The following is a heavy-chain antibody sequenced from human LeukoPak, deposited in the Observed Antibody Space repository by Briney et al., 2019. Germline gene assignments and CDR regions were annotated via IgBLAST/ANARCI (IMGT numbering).Heavy chain of an antibody. D-gene: IGHD4-17*01. J-gene: IGHJ5*02. Sequence: EGSLRLSCAASGFTFSSYAMSWVRQAPGKGLEWVSAISGSGGSAYYADSVKGRFTISRDNSKNTLYLQMNSLRAEDTAVYYCAKTDYGDYVPFDPWGQGTLVTVSS. CDR1: GFTFSSYA. CDR3: AKTDYGDYVPFDP. V-gene: IGHV3-23*01. CDR2: ISGSGGSA.